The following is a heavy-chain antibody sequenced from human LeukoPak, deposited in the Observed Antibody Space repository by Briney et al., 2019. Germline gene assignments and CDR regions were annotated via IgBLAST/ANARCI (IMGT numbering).Heavy chain of an antibody. CDR3: AVLVRYYYYGMDV. D-gene: IGHD2-15*01. J-gene: IGHJ6*02. V-gene: IGHV3-74*01. CDR2: INSDGSST. CDR1: GLTFSSYW. Sequence: GGSLRLPCEALGLTFSSYWFPGVRQAPGKGLVWFSRINSDGSSTSYADSVKGRFTISRDNAKNTLYLQMNSLRAEDTAVYYCAVLVRYYYYGMDVWGRGTTVTVSS.